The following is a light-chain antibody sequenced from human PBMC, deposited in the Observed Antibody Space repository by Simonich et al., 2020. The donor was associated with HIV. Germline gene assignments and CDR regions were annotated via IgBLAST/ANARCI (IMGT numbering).Light chain of an antibody. Sequence: EIVMTQSPATLSVSPGERATLSCRASQSVSSNLAWYQQKPGQAPRLLIYGAATRATCIPARFSGSGSGTEFNLTISSLQSEDSAVYYCQQYNKWPPWTFGQGTKVEFK. J-gene: IGKJ1*01. CDR1: QSVSSN. V-gene: IGKV3-15*01. CDR3: QQYNKWPPWT. CDR2: GAA.